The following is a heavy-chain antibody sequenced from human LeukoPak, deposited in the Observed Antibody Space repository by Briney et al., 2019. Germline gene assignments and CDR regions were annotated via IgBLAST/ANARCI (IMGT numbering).Heavy chain of an antibody. J-gene: IGHJ5*02. CDR3: ARFGGSEYSSS. D-gene: IGHD6-6*01. CDR2: IYYNEST. Sequence: SETLSLTCTVSGGSVSSGDYYWSWIRQPPGKGLEWIGYIYYNESTYYNPSLRSRIAISVDTSKNQFSLKLSSVTAADTAVYYCARFGGSEYSSSWGQGTLVTVSS. CDR1: GGSVSSGDYY. V-gene: IGHV4-30-4*02.